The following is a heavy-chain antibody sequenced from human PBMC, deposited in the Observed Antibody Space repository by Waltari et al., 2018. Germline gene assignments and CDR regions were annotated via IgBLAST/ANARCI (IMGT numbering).Heavy chain of an antibody. CDR3: ARGRYDILTGYYTTGAFDI. CDR2: TYHRVSP. V-gene: IGHV4-30-2*01. CDR1: GGSISSGGYS. D-gene: IGHD3-9*01. J-gene: IGHJ3*02. Sequence: QLQLQESGSGLVKPSQTLSLTCAVSGGSISSGGYSWSWIRQPPGKGLEWIGYTYHRVSPYYNPSLKSRVTRSVARSKNQFSLKLSSVTAADTAVYYCARGRYDILTGYYTTGAFDIWGQGTMVTVSS.